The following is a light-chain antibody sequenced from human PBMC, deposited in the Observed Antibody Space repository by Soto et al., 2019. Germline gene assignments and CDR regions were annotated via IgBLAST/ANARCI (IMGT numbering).Light chain of an antibody. Sequence: QSVLTQPASVSGSPGQSITISCTGTSSDVGGYNYVSWFQQHPGKAPKLMIYDVRNRPSGISNRFSGSKSGNTASLTISGLPAEDEADYYCNSYTSSSTYVFGTGTKVTVL. V-gene: IGLV2-14*01. CDR1: SSDVGGYNY. J-gene: IGLJ1*01. CDR3: NSYTSSSTYV. CDR2: DVR.